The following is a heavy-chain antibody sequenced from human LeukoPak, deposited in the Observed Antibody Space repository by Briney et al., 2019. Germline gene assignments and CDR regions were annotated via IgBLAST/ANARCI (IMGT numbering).Heavy chain of an antibody. Sequence: ASVTVSCKASGYTFTHYAINWVRQAPGQGLEWMGWINTHTGNPTFAQGFTGRFVFPLDTSVSTAYLQISSLKAEDTAVYYCAREGIAVYYWGQGTLVTVSS. CDR2: INTHTGNP. V-gene: IGHV7-4-1*02. CDR3: AREGIAVYY. J-gene: IGHJ4*02. D-gene: IGHD6-19*01. CDR1: GYTFTHYA.